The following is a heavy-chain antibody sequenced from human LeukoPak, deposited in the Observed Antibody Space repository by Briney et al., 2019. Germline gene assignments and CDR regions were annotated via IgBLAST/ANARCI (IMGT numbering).Heavy chain of an antibody. CDR1: GFTFSSYG. Sequence: GGSLRPSCAASGFTFSSYGMHWVRQAPGKGLEWVAFIRYDGSNKYYADSVKGRFTISRDNSKNTLYLQMNSLRAEDTAVYCCAKDREVVTSPYYYYMDVWGKGTTVTVSS. V-gene: IGHV3-30*02. J-gene: IGHJ6*03. CDR2: IRYDGSNK. CDR3: AKDREVVTSPYYYYMDV. D-gene: IGHD3-22*01.